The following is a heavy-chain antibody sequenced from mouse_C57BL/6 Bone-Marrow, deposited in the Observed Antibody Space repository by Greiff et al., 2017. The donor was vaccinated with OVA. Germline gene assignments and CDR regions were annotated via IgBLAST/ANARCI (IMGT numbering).Heavy chain of an antibody. CDR1: GYTFTSYW. V-gene: IGHV1-55*01. Sequence: QVQLQQPGAELVKPGASVTMSCKASGYTFTSYWITWVKQRPGQGLEWIGDIYPGSGSTNYNEKFKSKATLTVDTSSSTAYLQLSSLTSEASAVYYCARSYYGSSSAWFAYWPRDSSHCLC. J-gene: IGHJ3*01. CDR3: ARSYYGSSSAWFAY. D-gene: IGHD1-1*01. CDR2: IYPGSGST.